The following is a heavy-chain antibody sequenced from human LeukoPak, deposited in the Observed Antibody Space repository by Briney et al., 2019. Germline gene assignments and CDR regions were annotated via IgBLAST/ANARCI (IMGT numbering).Heavy chain of an antibody. CDR3: ARSYYDFWSGYSSSWFDP. D-gene: IGHD3-3*01. J-gene: IGHJ5*02. V-gene: IGHV4-30-4*08. Sequence: SQTLSLTCTVSGGSISSGDYYWSWIRQPPGKGLEWIGYIYYSGSTYYNPSLKSRVTISVDTSKNQFSLKLSSVTAADTAVYYCARSYYDFWSGYSSSWFDPWGQGTLVTVSS. CDR1: GGSISSGDYY. CDR2: IYYSGST.